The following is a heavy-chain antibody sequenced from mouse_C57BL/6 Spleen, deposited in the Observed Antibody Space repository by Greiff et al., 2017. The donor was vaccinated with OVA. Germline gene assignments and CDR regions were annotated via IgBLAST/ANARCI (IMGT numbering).Heavy chain of an antibody. CDR1: GFSLTSYG. V-gene: IGHV2-5*01. CDR2: IWRGGST. D-gene: IGHD2-4*01. Sequence: VQLQQSGPGLVQPSQSLSITCTVSGFSLTSYGVHWVRQSPGKGLEWLGVIWRGGSTDYNAAFMSRLSITKDNSKSQVFFKMNSLQADDTAIYYCTKNPPYDYDGYFDIWGTGTTVTVSS. J-gene: IGHJ1*03. CDR3: TKNPPYDYDGYFDI.